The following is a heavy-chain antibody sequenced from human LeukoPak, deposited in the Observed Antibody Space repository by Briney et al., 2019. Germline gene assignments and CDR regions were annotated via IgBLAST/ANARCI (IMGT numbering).Heavy chain of an antibody. V-gene: IGHV4-38-2*02. CDR3: ARDTGYYFGSGNYLYYFDY. D-gene: IGHD3-10*01. CDR2: IYHSGST. CDR1: GYSISSGYY. Sequence: SETLSLPCAVSGYSISSGYYWGWIRQPPGKGLEWIGSIYHSGSTYYNPSLKSRVTMSVDTSKNQFSLKLSSVTAADTAVYYCARDTGYYFGSGNYLYYFDYWSQGTLVTVPS. J-gene: IGHJ4*02.